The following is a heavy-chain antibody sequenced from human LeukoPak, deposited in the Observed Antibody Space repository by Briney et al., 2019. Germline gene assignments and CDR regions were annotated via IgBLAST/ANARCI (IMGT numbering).Heavy chain of an antibody. D-gene: IGHD1-7*01. CDR1: GFTFSSYW. CDR2: IKQDGSER. Sequence: PGGSLRLSCAASGFTFSSYWMSWVRQAPGKGLEWVANIKQDGSERYYVDSVKGRFTISTDNAKNSLYPQMNSLRAEDTAVYYCARDQLELYYYYYYYMDVWGKGTTVTVSS. CDR3: ARDQLELYYYYYYYMDV. V-gene: IGHV3-7*01. J-gene: IGHJ6*03.